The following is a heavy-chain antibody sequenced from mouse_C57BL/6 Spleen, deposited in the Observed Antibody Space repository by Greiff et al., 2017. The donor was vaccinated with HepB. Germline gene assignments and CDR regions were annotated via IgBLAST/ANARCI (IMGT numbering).Heavy chain of an antibody. CDR1: GYAFSSYW. CDR2: IYPGDGDT. Sequence: VQLQQSGAELVKPGASVKISCKASGYAFSSYWMNWVKQRPGKGLEWIGQIYPGDGDTNYNGKFKGKATLTADKSSSTAYMQLSSLTSEDSAVYFCARRGYDYGGYFDYWGQGTTLTVSS. J-gene: IGHJ2*01. V-gene: IGHV1-80*01. CDR3: ARRGYDYGGYFDY. D-gene: IGHD2-4*01.